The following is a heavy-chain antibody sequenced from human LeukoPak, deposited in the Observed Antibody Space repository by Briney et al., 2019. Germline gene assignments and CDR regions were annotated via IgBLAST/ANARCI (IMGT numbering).Heavy chain of an antibody. CDR1: GGSISSSSYY. CDR3: ARHRLRKWFDP. CDR2: IYYSGST. V-gene: IGHV4-39*01. D-gene: IGHD5-12*01. J-gene: IGHJ5*02. Sequence: SETLSLTCTVSGGSISSSSYYWGWIRQPPGKGLEWIGSIYYSGSTYHNPSLKSRVTISVDTSKNQFSLKLSSVTAADTAVYYCARHRLRKWFDPWGQGTLVTVSS.